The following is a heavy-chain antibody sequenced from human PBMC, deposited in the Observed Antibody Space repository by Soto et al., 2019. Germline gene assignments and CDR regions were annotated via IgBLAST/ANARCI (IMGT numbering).Heavy chain of an antibody. CDR2: IRSKAYGGTT. V-gene: IGHV3-49*03. CDR1: GFTFGDYA. CDR3: TRERSITIFGVVVNNWFDP. Sequence: LRLSCTASGFTFGDYAMSWFRQAPGKGLEWVGFIRSKAYGGTTEYAASVKGRFTISRDDSKSIAYLQMNSLKTEDTAVYYCTRERSITIFGVVVNNWFDPWGQGTLVTVSS. D-gene: IGHD3-3*01. J-gene: IGHJ5*02.